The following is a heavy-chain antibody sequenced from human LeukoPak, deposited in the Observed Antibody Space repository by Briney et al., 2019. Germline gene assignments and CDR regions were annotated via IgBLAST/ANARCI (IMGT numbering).Heavy chain of an antibody. CDR2: IIPIFGTA. Sequence: GASVKVSCKASGGTFSSYAISWVRQAPGQGLEWMGRIIPIFGTANYAQKFQGRVTITTDESTSTAYMELSSLRSEDTAVYYCARDHGDYEGGWFDPWGQGTLVTVSS. J-gene: IGHJ5*02. D-gene: IGHD4-17*01. V-gene: IGHV1-69*05. CDR1: GGTFSSYA. CDR3: ARDHGDYEGGWFDP.